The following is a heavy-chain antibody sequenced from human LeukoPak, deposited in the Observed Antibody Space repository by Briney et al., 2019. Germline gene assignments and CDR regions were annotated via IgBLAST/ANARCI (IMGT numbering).Heavy chain of an antibody. J-gene: IGHJ6*02. V-gene: IGHV4-59*01. CDR1: GGSISSYY. CDR3: ARAYYDFWSGYPHYYYYGMDV. D-gene: IGHD3-3*01. CDR2: IYYSGST. Sequence: SETVSLTCTVSGGSISSYYWSWIRQPPGKGLEWIGYIYYSGSTNYNPSLKSRVTISVDTSKNQFSLKLSSVTAADTAVYYCARAYYDFWSGYPHYYYYGMDVWGQGTTVTVSS.